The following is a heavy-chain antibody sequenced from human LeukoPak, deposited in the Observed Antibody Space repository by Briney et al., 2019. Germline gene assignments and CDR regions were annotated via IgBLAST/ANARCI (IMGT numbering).Heavy chain of an antibody. J-gene: IGHJ4*02. Sequence: GGSLRLSCAASGFTFSSYAMSWVRQAPGKGLEWVSVIYSGGSTYYADSVKGRFTISRDNSKNTLYLQMNSLRAEDTAVYYCATYTGGVLRYFGYWGQGTLVTVSS. CDR3: ATYTGGVLRYFGY. CDR1: GFTFSSYA. D-gene: IGHD3-9*01. V-gene: IGHV3-66*01. CDR2: IYSGGST.